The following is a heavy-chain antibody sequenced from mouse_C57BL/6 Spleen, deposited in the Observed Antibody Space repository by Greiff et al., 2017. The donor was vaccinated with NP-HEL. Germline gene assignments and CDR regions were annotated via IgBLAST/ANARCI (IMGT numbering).Heavy chain of an antibody. CDR3: ARSLYYYGSSYWYFDV. CDR2: IYIGNGYT. CDR1: GYTFTSYG. Sequence: VQLKQSGAELVRPGSSVKMSCKTSGYTFTSYGINWVKQRPGQGLEWIGYIYIGNGYTEYNEKFKGKATLTSDTSSSTAYMQLSSLTSEDSAIYFCARSLYYYGSSYWYFDVWGTGTTVTVSS. D-gene: IGHD1-1*01. V-gene: IGHV1-58*01. J-gene: IGHJ1*03.